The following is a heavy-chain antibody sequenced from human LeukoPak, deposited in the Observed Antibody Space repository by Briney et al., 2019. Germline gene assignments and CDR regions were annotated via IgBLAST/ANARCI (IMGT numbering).Heavy chain of an antibody. Sequence: SETLSLTCAVYGESFSGYYWSWIRQPPGKGLEWIGEINHSGSTNYNPSLKSRVTISVDTSKNQFSLKLSSVTAADTAVYYCARGSGAVVEPERGPYYFDYWGQGTLVTVSS. CDR3: ARGSGAVVEPERGPYYFDY. V-gene: IGHV4-34*01. CDR2: INHSGST. CDR1: GESFSGYY. J-gene: IGHJ4*02. D-gene: IGHD6-19*01.